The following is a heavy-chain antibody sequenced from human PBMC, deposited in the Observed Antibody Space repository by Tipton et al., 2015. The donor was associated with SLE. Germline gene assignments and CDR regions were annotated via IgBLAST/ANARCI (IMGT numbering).Heavy chain of an antibody. CDR3: ARGACSSTSCHYYYYYMDV. D-gene: IGHD2-2*01. Sequence: TLSLTCAVYGGSFSGYYWSWIRQPPGKGLEWIGEINHSGSTNYNPSLKSRVTISVDTSKNQFSLKLGSVTAADTAVYYCARGACSSTSCHYYYYYMDVWGKGTTVTVSS. CDR1: GGSFSGYY. V-gene: IGHV4-34*01. J-gene: IGHJ6*03. CDR2: INHSGST.